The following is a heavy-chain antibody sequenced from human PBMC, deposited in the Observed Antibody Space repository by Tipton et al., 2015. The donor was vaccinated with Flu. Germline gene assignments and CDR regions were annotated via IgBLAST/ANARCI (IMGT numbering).Heavy chain of an antibody. D-gene: IGHD1-26*01. CDR2: IYSGGST. Sequence: SLRLSCAASDFTFSSSTMNWVRQAPGKGLEWVSVIYSGGSTYYADSVKGRFTISRDNSKNTLYLQMNSLRAEDTAVYYCSGTQGTFDIWGQGTMVTVSS. CDR1: DFTFSSST. CDR3: SGTQGTFDI. J-gene: IGHJ3*02. V-gene: IGHV3-53*01.